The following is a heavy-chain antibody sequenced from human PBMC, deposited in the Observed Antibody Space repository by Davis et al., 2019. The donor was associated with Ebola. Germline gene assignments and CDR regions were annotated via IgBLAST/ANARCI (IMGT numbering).Heavy chain of an antibody. CDR3: ARSWLSPYYYYGMDV. V-gene: IGHV3-48*01. CDR1: GFTFSSYS. CDR2: ISSSSSTI. D-gene: IGHD3-9*01. Sequence: GGSLRLSCAASGFTFSSYSMNWVRQAPGKGLEWVSYISSSSSTIYYADSVKGRFTISRDNAKNSLYLQMNSLRAEDTAVYYCARSWLSPYYYYGMDVWGKGTTVTVSS. J-gene: IGHJ6*04.